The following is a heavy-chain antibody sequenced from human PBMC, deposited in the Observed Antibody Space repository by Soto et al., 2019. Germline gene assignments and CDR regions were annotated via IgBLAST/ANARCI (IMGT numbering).Heavy chain of an antibody. V-gene: IGHV4-59*01. J-gene: IGHJ6*03. Sequence: PSETLSLTCTVSGGSISSYYWSWIRQPPGKGLEWIGYIYYSGSTNYNPFLKSRVTISVDTSKNQFSLKLSSVTAADTAVYYCARERAAYCSSTSCYYYYYYMDVWGKGTTVTVSS. D-gene: IGHD2-2*01. CDR3: ARERAAYCSSTSCYYYYYYMDV. CDR1: GGSISSYY. CDR2: IYYSGST.